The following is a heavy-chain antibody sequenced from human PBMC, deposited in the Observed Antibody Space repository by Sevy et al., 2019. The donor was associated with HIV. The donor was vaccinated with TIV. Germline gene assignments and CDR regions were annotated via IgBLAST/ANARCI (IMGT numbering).Heavy chain of an antibody. CDR3: ARGITSRGGFDP. Sequence: ASVKVSYKASGYTFTGYYMHWVRQAPGQGLEWMGWINPNSGGTNYAQKFQGRVTMTRDTSISTAYMELSRLRSDDTAVYYWARGITSRGGFDPWGQGTLVTVSS. CDR2: INPNSGGT. D-gene: IGHD3-10*01. CDR1: GYTFTGYY. V-gene: IGHV1-2*02. J-gene: IGHJ5*02.